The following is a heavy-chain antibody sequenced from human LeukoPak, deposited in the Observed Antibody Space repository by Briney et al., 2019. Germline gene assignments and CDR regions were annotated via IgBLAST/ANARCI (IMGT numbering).Heavy chain of an antibody. CDR3: AREVYAFDI. D-gene: IGHD2-8*01. Sequence: GASVKVSCKSSGYTFTNYYIHWVRQAPGQGLEWMGWIIPNSGGTNYAQKFQGRVTMTRDTYISTAYMEVSRLRSDDTAMYYCAREVYAFDIWGQGTMVTVSS. J-gene: IGHJ3*02. V-gene: IGHV1-2*02. CDR2: IIPNSGGT. CDR1: GYTFTNYY.